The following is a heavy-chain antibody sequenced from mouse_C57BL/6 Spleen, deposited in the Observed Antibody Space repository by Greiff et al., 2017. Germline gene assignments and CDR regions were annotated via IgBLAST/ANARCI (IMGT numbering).Heavy chain of an antibody. Sequence: VKLQQPGAELVKPGASVKLSCKASGYTFTSYWMHWVKQRPGRGLEWIGRIDPNSGGTKYNEKFKSKATLTVDKPSSTAYMQLSSLTSEDSAVYYGARGGYGSSYGDYAMDYWGQGTSVTVSS. V-gene: IGHV1-72*01. CDR2: IDPNSGGT. CDR3: ARGGYGSSYGDYAMDY. CDR1: GYTFTSYW. D-gene: IGHD1-1*01. J-gene: IGHJ4*01.